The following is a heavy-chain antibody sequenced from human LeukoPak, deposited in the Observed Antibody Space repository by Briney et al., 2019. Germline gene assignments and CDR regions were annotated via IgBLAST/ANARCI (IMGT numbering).Heavy chain of an antibody. V-gene: IGHV3-23*01. CDR2: ISGSGGST. CDR3: AKDDILTGSGYYYYGMDV. D-gene: IGHD3-9*01. CDR1: GFTFSSYA. Sequence: GGSLRLSCAASGFTFSSYAMSWVRQAPGKRLEWVSAISGSGGSTYYADSVKGRFTISRDNSKNTLYLQMNSLRAEDAAVYYCAKDDILTGSGYYYYGMDVWGQGTTVTVSS. J-gene: IGHJ6*02.